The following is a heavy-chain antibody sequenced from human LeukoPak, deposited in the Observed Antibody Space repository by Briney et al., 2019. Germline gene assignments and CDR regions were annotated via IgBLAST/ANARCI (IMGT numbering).Heavy chain of an antibody. CDR2: INPSGGST. J-gene: IGHJ4*02. Sequence: ASVTVSCKASGYTFTSYYMHWVRQAPGQGLEWMGMINPSGGSTSYAQKFQGRVTMTRDTSTGTVYMELSSLRSEDTAVYYCARGNPGVIDYWGQGTLVTVSS. V-gene: IGHV1-46*01. CDR1: GYTFTSYY. D-gene: IGHD3-10*01. CDR3: ARGNPGVIDY.